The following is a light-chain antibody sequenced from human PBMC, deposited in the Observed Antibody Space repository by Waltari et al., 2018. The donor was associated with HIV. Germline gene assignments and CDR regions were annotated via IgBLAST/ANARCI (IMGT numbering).Light chain of an antibody. CDR2: GAS. V-gene: IGKV3-15*01. CDR1: QSISNN. Sequence: EIVMTQSPATLSVSPGDRATLSCRASQSISNNLAWYQQKPGQPPRLLIYGASTRATGVPARFSGSGSGTDFTLTINSLQSEDFAVYCCQQYNDWPLFTFGPG. CDR3: QQYNDWPLFT. J-gene: IGKJ3*01.